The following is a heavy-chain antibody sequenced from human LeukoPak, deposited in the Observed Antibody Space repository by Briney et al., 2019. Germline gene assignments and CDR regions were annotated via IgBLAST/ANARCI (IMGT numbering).Heavy chain of an antibody. CDR3: ARDRPGRYCSTISCYSASPFDP. CDR2: IIPIFGTA. Sequence: SVKVSCKAAGGAVSRYPISWGRQAPGQGPEWMGGIIPIFGTANYSQKVQGRVTITADEATSTAYMRSLRSEDTDVYYCARDRPGRYCSTISCYSASPFDPWGQGTLVTVSS. J-gene: IGHJ5*02. D-gene: IGHD2-2*02. CDR1: GGAVSRYP. V-gene: IGHV1-69*13.